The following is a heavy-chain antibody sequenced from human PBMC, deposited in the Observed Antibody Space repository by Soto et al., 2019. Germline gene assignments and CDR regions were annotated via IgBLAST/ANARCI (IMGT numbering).Heavy chain of an antibody. CDR2: IIPVFGTP. CDR1: GGTFTNYA. J-gene: IGHJ6*02. CDR3: ARERSVGYCITTTCPKPFYYYAMDV. V-gene: IGHV1-69*12. Sequence: QVQLVQSGAEVKKPGSSLKVSCKASGGTFTNYAFSWVRQAPGQRLEWMGGIIPVFGTPDYAQKFQGRVTITADESTRTSSMELSSLRSDDTAVYYCARERSVGYCITTTCPKPFYYYAMDVWGQGTTGTVSS. D-gene: IGHD2-2*01.